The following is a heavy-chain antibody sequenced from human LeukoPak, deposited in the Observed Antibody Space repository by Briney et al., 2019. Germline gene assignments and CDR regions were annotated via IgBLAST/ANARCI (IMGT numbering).Heavy chain of an antibody. CDR2: ISSSSSNT. J-gene: IGHJ6*02. Sequence: GGSLRLSCAASGFTFSGYKMNWVRQAPGKGLEWVSSISSSSSNTYYADSVKGRFTISRDNAKNSLHLQMNSLRVEDTAVYYCARDLGYPTTYGMDVWGQGTTVTVSS. V-gene: IGHV3-21*01. CDR3: ARDLGYPTTYGMDV. D-gene: IGHD1/OR15-1a*01. CDR1: GFTFSGYK.